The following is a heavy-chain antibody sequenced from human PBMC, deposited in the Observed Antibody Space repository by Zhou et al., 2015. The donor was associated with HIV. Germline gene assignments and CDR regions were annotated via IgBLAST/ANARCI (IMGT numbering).Heavy chain of an antibody. J-gene: IGHJ1*01. CDR2: VDPEDGET. CDR1: GTTLNELF. Sequence: QVHLEQSASEVKEPGASVKVSCKVSGTTLNELFVYWVRQAPGKGLEWMGGVDPEDGETKYAQKFQGRVTMTEDTSADTAYMELSSLRSEDTAVYYCARGFYVWGSYRQGYFQHWGQGTLVTVSS. D-gene: IGHD3-16*02. CDR3: ARGFYVWGSYRQGYFQH. V-gene: IGHV1-24*01.